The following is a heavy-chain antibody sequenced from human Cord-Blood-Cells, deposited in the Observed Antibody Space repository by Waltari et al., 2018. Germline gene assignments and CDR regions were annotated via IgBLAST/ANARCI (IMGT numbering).Heavy chain of an antibody. D-gene: IGHD6-25*01. J-gene: IGHJ4*02. CDR2: IDPSGGST. Sequence: QVQLVQSGAEVKKPGASVKVSCKASGYTFTSYYMHWVRQAPGQGLEWIGKIDPSGGSTSYAQKCQGRVTMTRDTSTITVYMELSSLRSEDTAVYYCARASGYYFDYWGQGTLVTVSS. V-gene: IGHV1-46*01. CDR3: ARASGYYFDY. CDR1: GYTFTSYY.